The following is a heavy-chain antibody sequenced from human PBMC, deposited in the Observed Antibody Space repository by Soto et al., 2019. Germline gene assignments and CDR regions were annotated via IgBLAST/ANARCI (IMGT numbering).Heavy chain of an antibody. V-gene: IGHV3-15*07. CDR3: TTGVGATRNY. CDR1: GFIFTNAW. CDR2: IKSKADGGTI. D-gene: IGHD1-26*01. J-gene: IGHJ4*02. Sequence: EVQLVESGGGLVKPGESLRLSCAASGFIFTNAWMNWVRQTPGKGLEWVGRIKSKADGGTIDYTAPLKGRFIISRDDSENTLYLQMNSLKIDYSGVYYCTTGVGATRNYWGQGTLVTVSS.